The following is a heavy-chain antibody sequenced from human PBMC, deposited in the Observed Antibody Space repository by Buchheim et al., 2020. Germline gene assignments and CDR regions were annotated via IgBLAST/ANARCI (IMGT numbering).Heavy chain of an antibody. CDR2: IIPIFGTA. CDR1: GGTFSSYA. V-gene: IGHV1-69*06. CDR3: IRPGGTGYDPPYYQYYGMDV. J-gene: IGHJ6*02. Sequence: QVQLVQSGAEVKKPGSSVKVSCKASGGTFSSYAISWVRQAPGQGLEWMGGIIPIFGTANYAQKFQGRVTITADKSTRPAYMELSSLRSEDTAVYYCIRPGGTGYDPPYYQYYGMDVWGQGTT. D-gene: IGHD5-12*01.